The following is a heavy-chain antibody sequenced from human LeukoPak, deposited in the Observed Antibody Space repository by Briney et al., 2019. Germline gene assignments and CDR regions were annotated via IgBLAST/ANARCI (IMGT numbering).Heavy chain of an antibody. Sequence: GGSLRLSCAASGFTFSDYWMSWMRQAAGKGVAWVANIKYDGDEEYYVDSVKGRFTISRDNAKKSLYLQLNSLRVEDTAVYYCKSGGAAPGSFDNWGQGTLVTVSP. V-gene: IGHV3-7*01. CDR1: GFTFSDYW. CDR3: KSGGAAPGSFDN. D-gene: IGHD6-13*01. J-gene: IGHJ4*02. CDR2: IKYDGDEE.